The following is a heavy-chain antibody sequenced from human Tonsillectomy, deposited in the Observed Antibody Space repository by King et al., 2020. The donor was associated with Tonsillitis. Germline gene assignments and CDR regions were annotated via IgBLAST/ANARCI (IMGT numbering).Heavy chain of an antibody. CDR1: AYIFANYW. CDR2: IDPRDSYT. Sequence: VQLVESGAAVRKPGESLRISCQASAYIFANYWISWVRLMPGKGLEWMGRIDPRDSYTIYSPSFEGHVTISTDESIRTTYLQWSSLKASDSAMYYCAEKRLDPLHYGMDVWGQGTTVTVSS. CDR3: AEKRLDPLHYGMDV. V-gene: IGHV5-10-1*03. D-gene: IGHD2-15*01. J-gene: IGHJ6*02.